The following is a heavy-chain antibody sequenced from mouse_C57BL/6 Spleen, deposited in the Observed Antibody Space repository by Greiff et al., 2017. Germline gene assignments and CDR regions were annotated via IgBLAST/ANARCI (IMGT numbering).Heavy chain of an antibody. Sequence: VQLQQPGAELVKPGASVKLSCKASGYTFTSYWMHWVKQRPGRGLEWIGRIDPNSGGTKYNEKFKSKATLTVDKPSSTAYMQLRSLTSEDSAVYYCARSGPLLGDYWGQGTTLTVSS. CDR1: GYTFTSYW. J-gene: IGHJ2*01. V-gene: IGHV1-72*01. CDR3: ARSGPLLGDY. D-gene: IGHD2-10*01. CDR2: IDPNSGGT.